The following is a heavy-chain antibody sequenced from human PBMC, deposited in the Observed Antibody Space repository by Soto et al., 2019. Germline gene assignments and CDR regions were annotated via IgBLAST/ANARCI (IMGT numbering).Heavy chain of an antibody. CDR3: AQAEVTVVTPYYFDY. V-gene: IGHV3-30*18. Sequence: QVQLVESGGGVVHPGRSLRLSCAASGFTFSSYGMHWVRQAPGKGMEWVAVISYDGSNKYYADSVKGRFTISRDNSKNTLYLQMNSLRAEDTAVYYCAQAEVTVVTPYYFDYWGQGTLVTVSS. J-gene: IGHJ4*02. CDR2: ISYDGSNK. D-gene: IGHD2-21*02. CDR1: GFTFSSYG.